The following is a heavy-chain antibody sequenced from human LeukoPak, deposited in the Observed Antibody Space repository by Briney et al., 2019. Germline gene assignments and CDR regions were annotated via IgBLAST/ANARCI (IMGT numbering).Heavy chain of an antibody. V-gene: IGHV3-48*03. Sequence: GGSLRPSCAASGFTFSSYEMNWVRQAPGKGLEWVSYISSSGSTIYYADSVKGRFTISRDNAKNSLYLQMNSLRAEDTAVYYCARTLPYNWNYNDAFDIWGQGTMVTVSS. CDR3: ARTLPYNWNYNDAFDI. CDR1: GFTFSSYE. J-gene: IGHJ3*02. CDR2: ISSSGSTI. D-gene: IGHD1-7*01.